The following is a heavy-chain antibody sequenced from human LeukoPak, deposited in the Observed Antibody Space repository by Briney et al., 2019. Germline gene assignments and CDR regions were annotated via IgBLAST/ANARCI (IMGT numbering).Heavy chain of an antibody. CDR1: GFTFSNSA. D-gene: IGHD6-19*01. Sequence: PGGPLRLSCAASGFTFSNSAMSWVRQAPGKGLQWVSTLSGSGITTYYADSVKGRFTISRDNSKNTLYLQMNSLRAEDTAVYYCAKGIYSSGWSYFDYWGHGTLVTVSS. CDR2: LSGSGITT. CDR3: AKGIYSSGWSYFDY. J-gene: IGHJ4*01. V-gene: IGHV3-23*01.